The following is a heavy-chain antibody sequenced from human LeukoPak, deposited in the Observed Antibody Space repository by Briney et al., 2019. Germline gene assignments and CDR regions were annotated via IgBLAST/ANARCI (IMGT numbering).Heavy chain of an antibody. D-gene: IGHD1-7*01. CDR3: TTLNGARGTTFMDV. V-gene: IGHV3-53*01. CDR2: IYSGGST. CDR1: GFTVSSNY. J-gene: IGHJ6*03. Sequence: GGSLRLSCAASGFTVSSNYMSWVRQAPGKGLEWVSVIYSGGSTYYADSVKGRFTISRDNSKNTLYLQMNSLRAEDTAVYYCTTLNGARGTTFMDVWGKGTTVTVSS.